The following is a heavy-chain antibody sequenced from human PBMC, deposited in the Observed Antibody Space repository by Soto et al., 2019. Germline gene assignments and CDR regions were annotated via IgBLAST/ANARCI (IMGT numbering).Heavy chain of an antibody. CDR3: ARGGGSSWPNWFDP. Sequence: SETLSLTCAVYGGSFSGYYWGWIRQPPGKGLEWIGEINHSGSTNYNPSLKSRVTISVDTSKNQFSLKLSSVTAADTAVYYCARGGGSSWPNWFDPWGQGTLVTVS. J-gene: IGHJ5*02. D-gene: IGHD6-13*01. CDR2: INHSGST. CDR1: GGSFSGYY. V-gene: IGHV4-34*01.